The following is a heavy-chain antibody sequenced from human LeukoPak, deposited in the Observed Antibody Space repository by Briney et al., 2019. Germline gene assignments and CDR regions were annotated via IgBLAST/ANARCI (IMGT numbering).Heavy chain of an antibody. Sequence: GGSLRLSCAASGFTFSSYAMSWVRQAPGKGLEWVSAISGSGGSTYYADSVKGRFTISRGNSKNTLYLQMNSLRAEDTAVYYCAKALLVSVVVVAANDYWGQGTLVTVSS. J-gene: IGHJ4*02. CDR1: GFTFSSYA. CDR3: AKALLVSVVVVAANDY. V-gene: IGHV3-23*01. CDR2: ISGSGGST. D-gene: IGHD2-15*01.